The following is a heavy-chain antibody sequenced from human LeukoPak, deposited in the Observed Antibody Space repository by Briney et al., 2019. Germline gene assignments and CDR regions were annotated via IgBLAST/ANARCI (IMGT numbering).Heavy chain of an antibody. D-gene: IGHD5-12*01. Sequence: GGSLRLSCAASGFTVSSNYMSWVRQAPGKGLEWVSVIYSGGSTYYADSVKGRFTISRENSKNTLYLQMNSLRAEDTAVYYCAREASSGGYGAPFDYWGQGTLVTVSS. CDR3: AREASSGGYGAPFDY. CDR1: GFTVSSNY. CDR2: IYSGGST. V-gene: IGHV3-53*01. J-gene: IGHJ4*02.